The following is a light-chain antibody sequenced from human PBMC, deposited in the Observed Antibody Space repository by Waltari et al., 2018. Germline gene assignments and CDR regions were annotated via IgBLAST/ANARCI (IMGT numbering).Light chain of an antibody. J-gene: IGKJ4*01. Sequence: EIVLTQSPGTLSLSPGERATLSFRASQTVSSISLTWYQQKPGHAPRILIYGTSNRAIGIPDRFSGSGSGTDFTLTISRLEPEDFAVYYCQQYDGIVVTFGGGTKVEI. CDR1: QTVSSIS. CDR2: GTS. CDR3: QQYDGIVVT. V-gene: IGKV3-20*01.